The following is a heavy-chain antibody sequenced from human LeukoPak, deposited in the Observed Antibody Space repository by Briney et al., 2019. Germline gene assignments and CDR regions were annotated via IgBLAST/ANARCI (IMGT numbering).Heavy chain of an antibody. CDR1: GGSIGSYY. Sequence: SETLPLTCTVSGGSIGSYYWSWIRQPPGKGLEWIGYIYYSGSTNYNPSLKSRVTISVDTSKNQFSLKLSSVTAADTAVYYCASFAVAGPQGFDYWGQGTLVTVSS. CDR2: IYYSGST. V-gene: IGHV4-59*01. D-gene: IGHD6-19*01. CDR3: ASFAVAGPQGFDY. J-gene: IGHJ4*02.